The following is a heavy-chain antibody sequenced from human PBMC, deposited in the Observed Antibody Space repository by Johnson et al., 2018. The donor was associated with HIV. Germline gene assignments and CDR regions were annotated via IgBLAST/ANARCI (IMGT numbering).Heavy chain of an antibody. CDR3: ARGEGRIPHAFDI. D-gene: IGHD2-2*02. J-gene: IGHJ3*02. CDR1: GFTFSSYA. V-gene: IGHV3-64*01. Sequence: VQLVESGGGLVQPGGSLRLSCAASGFTFSSYAMHWVRQAPGKGLDYVSAVCSNGGSTYYANSVKGRFTISRDNSKNTLYRQMGSLRAEDMAVYYCARGEGRIPHAFDIWGQGTMVTVSS. CDR2: VCSNGGST.